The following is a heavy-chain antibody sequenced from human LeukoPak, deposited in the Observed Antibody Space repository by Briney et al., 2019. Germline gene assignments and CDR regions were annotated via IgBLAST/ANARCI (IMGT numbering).Heavy chain of an antibody. CDR1: GFTFSSYA. Sequence: GGSLRLSCAASGFTFSSYAMNWVRQAPGKGLAWVSGINNSGGSTYYADSVKGRFTISRDNSKNTLYLQMNSLRAEDTAVYYCAKRRGLELLYYYYMDVWGKGTTVTVSS. D-gene: IGHD1-7*01. CDR2: INNSGGST. J-gene: IGHJ6*03. V-gene: IGHV3-23*01. CDR3: AKRRGLELLYYYYMDV.